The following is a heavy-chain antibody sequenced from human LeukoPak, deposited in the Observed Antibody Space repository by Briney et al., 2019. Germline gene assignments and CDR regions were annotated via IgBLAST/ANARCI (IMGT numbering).Heavy chain of an antibody. CDR1: GFTVSNNY. V-gene: IGHV3-53*01. J-gene: IGHJ5*02. D-gene: IGHD4-23*01. CDR3: TTSPAVAS. Sequence: GGSLRLSCAASGFTVSNNYMTWVRQAPGKGLEWVSLIYSGGTTSYTDSVKGRFTISRDSSKNTLYLQMNNLKAEDTAVYYCTTSPAVASWGQGTLVTVSS. CDR2: IYSGGTT.